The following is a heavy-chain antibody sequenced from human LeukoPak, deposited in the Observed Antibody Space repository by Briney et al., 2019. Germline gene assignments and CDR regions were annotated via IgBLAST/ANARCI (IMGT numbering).Heavy chain of an antibody. CDR2: ISGSGGST. D-gene: IGHD5-18*01. J-gene: IGHJ4*02. CDR3: AKDLYSWGYCDY. V-gene: IGHV3-23*01. CDR1: GFTFSSYA. Sequence: PGGSLRLSCAASGFTFSSYAMNWVRQAPGKGLEWVSAISGSGGSTYYADSVKGRFTISRDNSKNTLYLQMNSLRAEDTAVYYCAKDLYSWGYCDYWGQGTLVTVSS.